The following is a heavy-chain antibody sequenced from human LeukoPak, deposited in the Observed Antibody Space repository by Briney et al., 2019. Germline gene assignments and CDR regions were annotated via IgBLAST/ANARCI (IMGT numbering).Heavy chain of an antibody. CDR1: GFTFSGYA. Sequence: GGSLRLSCAASGFTFSGYAMSRVRQAPGKGPEWVSAISGSDGTIYYADSVKGRFTVSRDNSKNTLYLQMNSLRAEDSAIYYCAKRSSYSSGYYGDYWGQGTLVIVSS. CDR2: ISGSDGTI. V-gene: IGHV3-23*01. J-gene: IGHJ4*02. D-gene: IGHD6-19*01. CDR3: AKRSSYSSGYYGDY.